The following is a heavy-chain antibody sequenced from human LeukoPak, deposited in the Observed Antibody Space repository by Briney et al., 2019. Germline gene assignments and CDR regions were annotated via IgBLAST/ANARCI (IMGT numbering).Heavy chain of an antibody. D-gene: IGHD3-16*01. CDR1: GFTFSSYW. V-gene: IGHV3-74*01. CDR3: LYGGYFQH. Sequence: PGGSLRLSCAASGFTFSSYWMHWVRHVPNQGLMWVSRINSDETISEYVDSVNGRFTISRDNAKNTLYLQMNSLRAEDTAVYFCLYGGYFQHWGQGTLVTVSS. J-gene: IGHJ1*01. CDR2: INSDETIS.